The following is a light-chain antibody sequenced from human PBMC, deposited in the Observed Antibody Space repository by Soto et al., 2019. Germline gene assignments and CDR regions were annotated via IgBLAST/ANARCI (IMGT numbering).Light chain of an antibody. CDR3: IQYYAYPLA. J-gene: IGKJ5*01. V-gene: IGKV1-8*01. Sequence: SVGSRCRTSQGISNYLAWFQQKPGKAPKLLIYAASTLQSGVPTRFSGSESGTQSRHSSCCPLSEDRVTYRCIQYYAYPLAVGQGTRLEIK. CDR2: AAS. CDR1: QGISNY.